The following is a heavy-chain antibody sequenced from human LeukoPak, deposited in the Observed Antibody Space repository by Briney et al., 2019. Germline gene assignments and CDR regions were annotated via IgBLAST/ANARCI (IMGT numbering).Heavy chain of an antibody. V-gene: IGHV3-48*04. Sequence: GGSLGLSCAASGFTFSSYSMNWVRQAPGKGLEWVSYINSRSSTIYYADFVKGRFTISRDNAKNSLYLQMNSLRAEDTAVYYCARVYYYDSSALFHYWGQGTLVTVSS. CDR1: GFTFSSYS. CDR2: INSRSSTI. J-gene: IGHJ4*02. D-gene: IGHD3-22*01. CDR3: ARVYYYDSSALFHY.